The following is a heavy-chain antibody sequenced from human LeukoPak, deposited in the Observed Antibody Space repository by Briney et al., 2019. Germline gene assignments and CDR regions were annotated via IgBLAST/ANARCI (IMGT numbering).Heavy chain of an antibody. CDR2: INPSGGST. Sequence: ASVKVSCKASGYTFTGYYMHWVRQAPGQGLEWMGIINPSGGSTSYAQKFQGRVTMTRDTSTSTVYMELSSLRSEDTAVYYCARDAGRFLRFHYFDYWGQGTLVTVSS. CDR1: GYTFTGYY. V-gene: IGHV1-46*01. J-gene: IGHJ4*02. D-gene: IGHD3-10*01. CDR3: ARDAGRFLRFHYFDY.